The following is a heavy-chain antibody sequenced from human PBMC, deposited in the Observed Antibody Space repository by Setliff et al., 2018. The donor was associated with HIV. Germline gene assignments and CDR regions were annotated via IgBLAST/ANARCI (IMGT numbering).Heavy chain of an antibody. J-gene: IGHJ4*02. D-gene: IGHD2-8*02. CDR1: GFTFSDYY. V-gene: IGHV3-11*01. CDR3: TSAFAAYAYWYFDY. Sequence: LRLSCAASGFTFSDYYMSWIRQAPGKGLEWVSYISSSGSTIYYADSVKGRFTISRDNAKNSLYLQMNSLGAEDTAVYYCTSAFAAYAYWYFDYWGQGTLVTVSS. CDR2: ISSSGSTI.